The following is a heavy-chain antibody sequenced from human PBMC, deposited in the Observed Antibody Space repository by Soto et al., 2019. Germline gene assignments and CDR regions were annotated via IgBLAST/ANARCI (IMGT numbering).Heavy chain of an antibody. CDR1: GGSISSSSYY. D-gene: IGHD5-18*01. CDR2: IYYSGST. V-gene: IGHV4-39*01. J-gene: IGHJ4*02. CDR3: ARSAKWIQLWTY. Sequence: SETLPLTCTVSGGSISSSSYYWGWIRQPPGKGLEWIGSIYYSGSTYYNPSLKSRVTISVDTSKNQFSLKLSSVTAADTAVYYCARSAKWIQLWTYWGQGTLVTVSS.